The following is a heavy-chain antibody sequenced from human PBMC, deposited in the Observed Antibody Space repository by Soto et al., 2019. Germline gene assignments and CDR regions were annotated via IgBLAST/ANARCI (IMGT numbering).Heavy chain of an antibody. J-gene: IGHJ4*02. D-gene: IGHD5-12*01. CDR3: ARHEYSGYKFDY. CDR2: IYYSGST. CDR1: GGSISSYY. V-gene: IGHV4-59*08. Sequence: SETLSLTCTVSGGSISSYYWSWIRQPPGKGLEWIGYIYYSGSTNYNPSLKSRVTISVDTSKNQFSLKLSSVTAADTAVYYCARHEYSGYKFDYWGQGTLVTVSS.